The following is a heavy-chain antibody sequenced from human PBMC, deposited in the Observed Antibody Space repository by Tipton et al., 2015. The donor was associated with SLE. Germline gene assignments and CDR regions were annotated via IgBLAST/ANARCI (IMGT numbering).Heavy chain of an antibody. CDR2: IYTSGST. CDR1: GDSISSGSYY. V-gene: IGHV4-61*02. CDR3: ARRGFWYFDL. D-gene: IGHD3-10*01. Sequence: TLSLTCTVTGDSISSGSYYWSWIRQPAGKGLEWIGRIYTSGSTNYNPSLKSRVTISVDTSKNQFSLNLRSVTAADTAVYYCARRGFWYFDLWGRGTLVTVSS. J-gene: IGHJ2*01.